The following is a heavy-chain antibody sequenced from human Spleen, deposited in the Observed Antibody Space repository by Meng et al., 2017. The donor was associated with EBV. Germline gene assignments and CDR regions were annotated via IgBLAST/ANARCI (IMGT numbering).Heavy chain of an antibody. J-gene: IGHJ5*02. CDR2: VHYTGST. CDR3: ARPFPSWQSPRLDPFGA. D-gene: IGHD6-19*01. Sequence: QLRLRESGPGQVKPSVTLSLTCTVSGDSISSFYYWGWIRQSPGRGLEWIGSVHYTGSTYYSPSLKSRVTVSVDTSKNQFSLRLTSVTAADTAVYYCARPFPSWQSPRLDPFGAWGQGTLVTVFS. V-gene: IGHV4-39*01. CDR1: GDSISSFYY.